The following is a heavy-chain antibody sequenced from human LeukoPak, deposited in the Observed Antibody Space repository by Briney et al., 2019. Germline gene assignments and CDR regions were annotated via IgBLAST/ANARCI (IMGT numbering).Heavy chain of an antibody. CDR3: ARDRTLSAFDI. D-gene: IGHD1-14*01. Sequence: SETLSLTCTVSGYSISSGYYWGWIRQPPGKGLEWIGSIYHSGSTYYNPSLKSRVTISVDTSKNQFSLKLSSVTAADTAVYYCARDRTLSAFDIWGQGTMVTVSS. CDR2: IYHSGST. J-gene: IGHJ3*02. CDR1: GYSISSGYY. V-gene: IGHV4-38-2*02.